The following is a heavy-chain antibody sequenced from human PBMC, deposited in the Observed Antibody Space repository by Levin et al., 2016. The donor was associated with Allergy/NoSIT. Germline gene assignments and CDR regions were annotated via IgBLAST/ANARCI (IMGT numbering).Heavy chain of an antibody. CDR1: GYTFTSYY. CDR3: ARDGDYFGSGSYSNYYYYMDV. J-gene: IGHJ6*03. V-gene: IGHV1-46*01. CDR2: INPSDGST. Sequence: ASVKVSCKASGYTFTSYYMHWVRQAPGHGLEWMGIINPSDGSTSYAQKFQGRVTMTRDTSTSTVYMELSSLRSEDTAVYYCARDGDYFGSGSYSNYYYYMDVWGKGTTVTVSS. D-gene: IGHD3-10*01.